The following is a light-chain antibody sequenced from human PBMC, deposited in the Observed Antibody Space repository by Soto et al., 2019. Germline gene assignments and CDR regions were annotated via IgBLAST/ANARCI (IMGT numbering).Light chain of an antibody. CDR2: EGS. J-gene: IGLJ2*01. V-gene: IGLV2-23*01. Sequence: QSALTQPASVSGSSGQSITISCTGTSSDVGSYNLVSWYQQLPGKAPKLVIYEGSKRPSGVSDRFSGSKSGNTASLTISGLQAEDEADYYFCSFALITTLVFGGGTKLTVL. CDR1: SSDVGSYNL. CDR3: CSFALITTLV.